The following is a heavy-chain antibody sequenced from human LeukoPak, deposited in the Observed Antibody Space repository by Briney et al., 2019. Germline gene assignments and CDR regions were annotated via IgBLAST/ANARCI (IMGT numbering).Heavy chain of an antibody. Sequence: SETLSLTCAVYGGSFSGYYWSWIRQPPGKGLEWIGEINHSGSTNYNPSLKSRVTISVDTSKNQFSLKLSSVTAADTAVYYCARHKTYYYDSRGYYYFDYWGQGTLVTVSS. J-gene: IGHJ4*02. CDR1: GGSFSGYY. V-gene: IGHV4-34*01. CDR2: INHSGST. CDR3: ARHKTYYYDSRGYYYFDY. D-gene: IGHD3-22*01.